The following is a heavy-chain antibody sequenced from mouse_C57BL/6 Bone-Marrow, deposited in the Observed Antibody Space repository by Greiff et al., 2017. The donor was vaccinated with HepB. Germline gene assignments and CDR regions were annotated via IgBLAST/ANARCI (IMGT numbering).Heavy chain of an antibody. CDR2: ISNLAYSI. Sequence: EVKLMESGGGLVQPGGSLKLSCAASGFTFSDYGMAWVRQAPRKGPEWVAFISNLAYSIYYADTVTGRFTISRENAKNTLYLEMSSLRSEDTAMYYCARRYYGSNYAMDYWGQGTSVTVSS. CDR1: GFTFSDYG. V-gene: IGHV5-15*04. CDR3: ARRYYGSNYAMDY. J-gene: IGHJ4*01. D-gene: IGHD1-1*01.